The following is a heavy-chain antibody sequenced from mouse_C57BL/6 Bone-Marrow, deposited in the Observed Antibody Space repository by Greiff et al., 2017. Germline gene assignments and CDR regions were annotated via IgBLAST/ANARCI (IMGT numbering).Heavy chain of an antibody. CDR1: GYTFTSYW. D-gene: IGHD5-2*01. Sequence: VQLQQPGAELVKPGASVKLSCKASGYTFTSYWMHWVKQRTGQGLEWIGMIHPKSGSTNYNEKFKGKATLTADKSSSTAYMQLSSLTSEDSAVYYCARNAYDTPGLAYWGQGTLVTVSA. J-gene: IGHJ3*01. CDR3: ARNAYDTPGLAY. V-gene: IGHV1-64*01. CDR2: IHPKSGST.